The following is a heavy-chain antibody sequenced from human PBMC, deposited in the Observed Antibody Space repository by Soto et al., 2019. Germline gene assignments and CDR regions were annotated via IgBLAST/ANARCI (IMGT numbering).Heavy chain of an antibody. D-gene: IGHD3-10*01. CDR1: GFTFSSYG. CDR2: IWYDGSNK. Sequence: GGSLRLSCAASGFTFSSYGMHWVRQAPGKGLEWVAVIWYDGSNKYYADSVKGRFTISRDNSKNTLYLQMNSLRAEDTAVYYCARDQITMVRVAYYYYGMDVWGQGTTVTVSS. V-gene: IGHV3-33*01. J-gene: IGHJ6*02. CDR3: ARDQITMVRVAYYYYGMDV.